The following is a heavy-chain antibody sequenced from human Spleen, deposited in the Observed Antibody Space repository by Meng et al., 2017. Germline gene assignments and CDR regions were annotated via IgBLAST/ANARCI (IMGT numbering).Heavy chain of an antibody. CDR1: GFTFDDYA. V-gene: IGHV3-9*01. CDR3: AKERLGYSGYDPFDY. D-gene: IGHD5-12*01. J-gene: IGHJ4*02. CDR2: ISWNSGSI. Sequence: SLKISCAASGFTFDDYAMHWVRQAPGKGLEWVSGISWNSGSIGYADSVKGRFTISRDNAKNSLYLQMNSLRGEDTALYYRAKERLGYSGYDPFDYWGQGTLVTVSS.